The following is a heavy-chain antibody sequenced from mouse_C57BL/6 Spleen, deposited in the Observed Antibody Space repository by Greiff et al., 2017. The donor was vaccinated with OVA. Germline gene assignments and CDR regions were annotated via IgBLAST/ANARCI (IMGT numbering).Heavy chain of an antibody. CDR1: GFTFSDYG. V-gene: IGHV5-17*01. Sequence: EVKLVESGGGLVKPGGSLKLSCAASGFTFSDYGMHWVRQAPEKGLEWVAYISGGSSTIYYADTVKGRFTISRDNAKNTLFLQMTSLRSEDTAMYYCALLLLAYWGQGTLVTVSA. CDR2: ISGGSSTI. CDR3: ALLLLAY. J-gene: IGHJ3*01. D-gene: IGHD1-1*01.